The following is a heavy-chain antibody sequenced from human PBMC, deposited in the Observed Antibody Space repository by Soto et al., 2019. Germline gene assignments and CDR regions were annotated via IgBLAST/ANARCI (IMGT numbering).Heavy chain of an antibody. CDR3: ARSQSAAYDY. CDR2: IKQDGSEE. V-gene: IGHV3-7*01. D-gene: IGHD2-2*01. CDR1: GFTFSDYW. Sequence: EVQLVESGGGLVQPGGSLRLSCAASGFTFSDYWMNWVRQAPGQGLEWVANIKQDGSEEYYVESVKGGFTISRDNAKDSLYLQMNSLSAEDTAVYYCARSQSAAYDYWGQGALVTVSS. J-gene: IGHJ4*02.